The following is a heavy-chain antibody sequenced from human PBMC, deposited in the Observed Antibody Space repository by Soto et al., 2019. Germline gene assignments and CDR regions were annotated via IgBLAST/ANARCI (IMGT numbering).Heavy chain of an antibody. CDR1: GFTFSTYA. V-gene: IGHV3-30*03. CDR2: LSYDGTIT. D-gene: IGHD3-10*01. J-gene: IGHJ4*02. Sequence: QVQLVESGGGVVQPGRSLRLSCAASGFTFSTYAMHWVRQAPGRGLEWVSILSYDGTITYYADSVKGRFTISRDTSKNSLYLQINSLRAGDTAVYYCVSPRGRGVPVFGYWGQGAGVTVSS. CDR3: VSPRGRGVPVFGY.